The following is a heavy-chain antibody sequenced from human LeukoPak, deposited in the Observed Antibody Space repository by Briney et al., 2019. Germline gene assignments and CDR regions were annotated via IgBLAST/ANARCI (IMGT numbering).Heavy chain of an antibody. Sequence: PSETLSLTCTVSGVSISSDYWSWIRLPPGKGLEWIGYIYCGSSNYNPSLKSRVTMSVDTSKNQFSLKLTSVTAADTAVYYCARRLRQNLFDPWGQGTLVTVSS. V-gene: IGHV4-59*08. D-gene: IGHD4-17*01. CDR2: IYCGSS. J-gene: IGHJ5*02. CDR3: ARRLRQNLFDP. CDR1: GVSISSDY.